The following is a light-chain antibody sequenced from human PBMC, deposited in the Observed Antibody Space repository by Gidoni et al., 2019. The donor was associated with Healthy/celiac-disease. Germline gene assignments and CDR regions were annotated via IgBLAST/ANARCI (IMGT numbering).Light chain of an antibody. CDR1: NIGSKS. J-gene: IGLJ1*01. CDR2: DDS. V-gene: IGLV3-21*02. CDR3: QVWDSSSDHPEV. Sequence: SYVLTQPPSVSVAPGQTARITCGGKNIGSKSVHWYQQKPGQAPVLVVYDDSDRPSGIPERFSGSNSGNTATLTISRVEAGDEADYYCQVWDSSSDHPEVFGTGTKVTVL.